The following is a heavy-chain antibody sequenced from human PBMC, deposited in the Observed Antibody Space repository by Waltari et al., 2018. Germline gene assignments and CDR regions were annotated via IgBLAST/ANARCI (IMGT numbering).Heavy chain of an antibody. J-gene: IGHJ4*02. Sequence: QVQLQQWGAGLLKPSETLSLTCAVYGGSFSGYYWSWIRQPPGEGLEWIGEINHSGSTNHNPSLKSRVTISVDTSKNQFSLKLSSVTAADTAVYYCARSWGPLSLVLDYWGQGTLVTVSS. D-gene: IGHD2-8*02. V-gene: IGHV4-34*01. CDR1: GGSFSGYY. CDR2: INHSGST. CDR3: ARSWGPLSLVLDY.